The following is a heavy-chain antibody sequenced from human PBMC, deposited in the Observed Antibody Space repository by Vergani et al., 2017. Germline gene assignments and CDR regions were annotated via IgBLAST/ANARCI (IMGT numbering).Heavy chain of an antibody. CDR2: ISGSGGST. D-gene: IGHD1-26*01. Sequence: EVQLLESGGGLVQPGGSLRLSCAASGFTFSSYAMSWVRQAPGKGLEWVSAISGSGGSTYYADSVKGRFTISRDNSKNTLYLQMNSLRAEDTAVYYCAGAWELLPLNYYYGMDVWGQGTTVTVSS. CDR1: GFTFSSYA. J-gene: IGHJ6*02. V-gene: IGHV3-23*01. CDR3: AGAWELLPLNYYYGMDV.